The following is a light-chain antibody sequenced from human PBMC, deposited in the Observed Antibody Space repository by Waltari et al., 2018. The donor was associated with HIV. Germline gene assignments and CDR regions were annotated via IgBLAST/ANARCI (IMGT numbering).Light chain of an antibody. CDR2: SNN. J-gene: IGLJ2*01. CDR1: SSNIGSNT. Sequence: QSVLTQPPSASGTPGQRVTISCSGSSSNIGSNTVNWYQQLPGTAPKLLIYSNNLRPSGVPDRFSGSRSGTSASLAISGLQSEDEAYYYCSSYATAGTYVLFGGGTKLTVL. V-gene: IGLV1-44*01. CDR3: SSYATAGTYVL.